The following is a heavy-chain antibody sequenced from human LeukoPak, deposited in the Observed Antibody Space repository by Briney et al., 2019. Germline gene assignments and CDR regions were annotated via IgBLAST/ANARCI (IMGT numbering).Heavy chain of an antibody. J-gene: IGHJ6*02. CDR3: ARDRSMVRAYYYGMDV. Sequence: GGSLRLSCAASGFTFSAYAMSWVRQAPGKGLEWVCTISHDGYSTYYADSVKGRFTISRDNSKNTLYLQMNSLRAEDTAVYYCARDRSMVRAYYYGMDVWGQGTTVTVSS. CDR2: ISHDGYST. CDR1: GFTFSAYA. V-gene: IGHV3-23*01. D-gene: IGHD3-10*01.